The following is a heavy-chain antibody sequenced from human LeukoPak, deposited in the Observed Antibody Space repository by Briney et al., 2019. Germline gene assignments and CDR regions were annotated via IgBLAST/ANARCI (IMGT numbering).Heavy chain of an antibody. CDR3: AKTGGIAAAH. CDR2: ISGSGGST. V-gene: IGHV3-23*01. Sequence: GLSLRFSCAASGFTFCTYGMTCVRQAPGQGREGVSAISGSGGSTYYANSGKGLFTISSNNSKNTQYLQVTSLRAEDKALYYCAKTGGIAAAHWGQGTLVTVSS. CDR1: GFTFCTYG. D-gene: IGHD6-13*01. J-gene: IGHJ4*02.